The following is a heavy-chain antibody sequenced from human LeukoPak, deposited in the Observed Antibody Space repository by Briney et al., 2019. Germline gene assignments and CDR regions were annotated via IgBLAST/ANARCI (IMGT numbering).Heavy chain of an antibody. Sequence: SETLSLTCAVDGGPFSGYYWSWIRQPPGKGLEWIGEINHSGSTNYNPSLKSRVTISVDTSKNQFSLKLSSVTAADTAVYYCARGRGGYRNYWGQGTLVTVSS. CDR1: GGPFSGYY. V-gene: IGHV4-34*01. J-gene: IGHJ4*02. D-gene: IGHD5-12*01. CDR3: ARGRGGYRNY. CDR2: INHSGST.